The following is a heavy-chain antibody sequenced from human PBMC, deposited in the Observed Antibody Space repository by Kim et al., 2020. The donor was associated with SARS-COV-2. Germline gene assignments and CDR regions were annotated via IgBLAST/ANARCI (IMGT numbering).Heavy chain of an antibody. CDR1: GGTFSSYA. J-gene: IGHJ4*02. D-gene: IGHD3-10*01. CDR3: ATLLGVPPRTLRSPTMVRGVIILGY. CDR2: IIPILGIA. Sequence: SVKVSCKASGGTFSSYAISWVRQAPGQGLEWMGRIIPILGIANYAQKFQGRVTITADKSTSTAYMELSSLRSEDTAVYYCATLLGVPPRTLRSPTMVRGVIILGYWGQGTLVTVSS. V-gene: IGHV1-69*04.